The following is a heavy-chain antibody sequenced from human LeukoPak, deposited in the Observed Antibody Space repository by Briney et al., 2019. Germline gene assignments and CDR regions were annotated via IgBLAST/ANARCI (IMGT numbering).Heavy chain of an antibody. J-gene: IGHJ6*02. CDR1: GGSISSYY. V-gene: IGHV4-59*12. D-gene: IGHD3-22*01. Sequence: SETLSLTCTVSGGSISSYYWSWIRQPPGKGLEWIGYIYYSGSTNYNPPLKSRVTISVDTSKNQFSLKLSSVTAADTAVYYCARGIDYYDSSGRCMDVWGQGTTVTVSS. CDR3: ARGIDYYDSSGRCMDV. CDR2: IYYSGST.